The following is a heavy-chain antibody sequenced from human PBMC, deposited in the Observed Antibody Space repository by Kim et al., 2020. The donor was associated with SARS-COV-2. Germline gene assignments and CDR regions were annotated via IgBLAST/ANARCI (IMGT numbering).Heavy chain of an antibody. CDR1: GFTVSSKF. J-gene: IGHJ6*02. CDR2: IYASGGT. CDR3: TKTDVRPHYYNSIYYKGMDV. Sequence: GGSLRLSCAASGFTVSSKFMTWVRQAPGKGLEWVSVIYASGGTDYADSVKGRFTISRDNPKNTLYLQMNSLRADDTATYYCTKTDVRPHYYNSIYYKGMDVWGQGTRVTVSS. V-gene: IGHV3-53*01. D-gene: IGHD3-22*01.